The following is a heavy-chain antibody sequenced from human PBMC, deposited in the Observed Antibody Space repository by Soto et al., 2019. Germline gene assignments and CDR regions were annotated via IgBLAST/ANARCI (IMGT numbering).Heavy chain of an antibody. D-gene: IGHD5-12*01. CDR2: IYPGDSDT. CDR1: GYSFTSYW. Sequence: ESVKISFKGSGYSFTSYWIGWVRQITGKGLEWMGIIYPGDSDTRYSPSFQGQVTISADKSISTAYLQWRSLKASDTAMYYCASPSGYSGYDSYYYYGMDVWGQGTTVTVSS. J-gene: IGHJ6*02. V-gene: IGHV5-51*01. CDR3: ASPSGYSGYDSYYYYGMDV.